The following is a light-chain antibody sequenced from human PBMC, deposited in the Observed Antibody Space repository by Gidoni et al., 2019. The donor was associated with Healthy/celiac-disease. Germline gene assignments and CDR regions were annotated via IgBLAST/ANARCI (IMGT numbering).Light chain of an antibody. J-gene: IGKJ2*01. CDR3: QQRSNWPRGYT. Sequence: EIVFTQSPATLSLSPGERATLSCRASQSVSSSLAWYQQKPGQAPRLLIYDASNRATGIPARFSGSGSGTDFTLTISSLEPEDFAVYYCQQRSNWPRGYTFGQGTKLEIK. CDR2: DAS. V-gene: IGKV3-11*01. CDR1: QSVSSS.